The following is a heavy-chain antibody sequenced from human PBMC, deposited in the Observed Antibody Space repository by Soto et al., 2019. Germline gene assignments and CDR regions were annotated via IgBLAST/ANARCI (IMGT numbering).Heavy chain of an antibody. D-gene: IGHD3-9*01. J-gene: IGHJ4*02. CDR2: IYWDDDK. V-gene: IGHV2-5*02. CDR1: GFSLSTSGVG. Sequence: QITLKESGPTLVKPTQTLTLTCTFSGFSLSTSGVGVGWIRQPPGKALEWLALIYWDDDKRYSPSLKSRLTINKNTSTTLVVHTRTNMDTVDTATYYSARSYFDILAGYYMGYYFEYCGQGTLVTVS. CDR3: ARSYFDILAGYYMGYYFEY.